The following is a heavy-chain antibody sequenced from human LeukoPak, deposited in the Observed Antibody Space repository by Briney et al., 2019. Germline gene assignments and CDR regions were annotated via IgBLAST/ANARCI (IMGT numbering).Heavy chain of an antibody. CDR2: INPNSGGT. D-gene: IGHD3-16*01. J-gene: IGHJ4*02. V-gene: IGHV1-2*02. Sequence: ASVKVSCKAPGYTFTGYYMHWVRQAPGQGLEWMGWINPNSGGTNYAHKFQGRGTMTRDTSISTAYMELSRLRSADTAVYYCARADDGTQIWAFDYWGQGTLVTVSS. CDR3: ARADDGTQIWAFDY. CDR1: GYTFTGYY.